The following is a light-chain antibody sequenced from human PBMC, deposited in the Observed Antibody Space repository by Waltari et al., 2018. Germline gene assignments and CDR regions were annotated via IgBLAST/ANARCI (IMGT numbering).Light chain of an antibody. CDR3: QSYDTNLRDWV. CDR2: GDT. V-gene: IGLV1-40*01. CDR1: SPNIGAGYD. Sequence: QSVLTQPPSVSGAPGQRVTISCIGYSPNIGAGYDVQWYQQLPGTAPKPLIYGDTSRPSGVPYRFSASKSGTSVSLAITGLQPEDEAHYYCQSYDTNLRDWVFGGGTKLTVL. J-gene: IGLJ3*02.